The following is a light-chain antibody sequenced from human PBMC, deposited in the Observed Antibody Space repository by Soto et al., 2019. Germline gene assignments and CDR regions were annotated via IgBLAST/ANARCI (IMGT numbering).Light chain of an antibody. CDR1: ESMSNC. CDR3: QQCHRYLT. V-gene: IGKV1-5*01. Sequence: DIQMTQSPSTLSASVGDRVTITCRASESMSNCLAWYQQKPGKAPKLLISGASSLPSGVPSRFSGSASGTEFTLTISSLQPDDIATYYCQQCHRYLTFGQGTKVEMK. CDR2: GAS. J-gene: IGKJ1*01.